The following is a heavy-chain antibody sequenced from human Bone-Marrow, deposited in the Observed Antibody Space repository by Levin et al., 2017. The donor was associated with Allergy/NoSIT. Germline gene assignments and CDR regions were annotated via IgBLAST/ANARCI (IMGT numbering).Heavy chain of an antibody. D-gene: IGHD1-26*01. Sequence: LSLTCAASGFTFRSYSMNWVRQAPGKGLEWVSSISSSSSYMYYADSVKGRFTISRDNAKNSLYLQMNSLRAEDTAVYYCARDPRETDWYFDLWGRGTLVTVSS. J-gene: IGHJ2*01. CDR3: ARDPRETDWYFDL. V-gene: IGHV3-21*01. CDR2: ISSSSSYM. CDR1: GFTFRSYS.